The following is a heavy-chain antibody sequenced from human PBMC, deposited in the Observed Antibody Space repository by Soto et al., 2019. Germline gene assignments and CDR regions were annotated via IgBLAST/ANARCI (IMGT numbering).Heavy chain of an antibody. V-gene: IGHV3-30*03. CDR2: ISSDATNK. CDR1: GLCRSCDG. J-gene: IGHJ4*02. CDR3: ARSGPGQDCSGRGCHRTFAF. D-gene: IGHD2-15*01. Sequence: GGSLGLARAASGLCRSCDGFPWVRLSPGKGLEWLAFISSDATNKYYPYSLEDRLSVSRDNSKNTPYLQMTSLRPEDTAFYFCARSGPGQDCSGRGCHRTFAFWGKATLVTLSS.